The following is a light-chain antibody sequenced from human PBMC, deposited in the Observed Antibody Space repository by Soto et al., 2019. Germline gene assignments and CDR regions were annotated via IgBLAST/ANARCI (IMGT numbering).Light chain of an antibody. CDR3: QQSYSTPTT. Sequence: DIQMFQSPSSLSASVGDRVTITCRASQSISSYLHWYQQKPGKAPKLLIYGVSSLQTGVPSRFSGSGSGTDVTLTISSLQPEDFATYYCQQSYSTPTTFGQGTKVDIK. CDR2: GVS. J-gene: IGKJ1*01. CDR1: QSISSY. V-gene: IGKV1-39*01.